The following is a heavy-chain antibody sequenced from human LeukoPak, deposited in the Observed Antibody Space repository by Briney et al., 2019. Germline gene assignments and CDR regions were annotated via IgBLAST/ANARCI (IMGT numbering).Heavy chain of an antibody. D-gene: IGHD3-22*01. V-gene: IGHV1-8*01. CDR1: GYTFTSYD. CDR3: ARFEVRGYYDSRSRAAFDI. CDR2: MNPNSGNT. Sequence: ASVKVSRKASGYTFTSYDINWVRQATGQGLEWMGWMNPNSGNTGYAQKFQGRVTMTRNTSISTAYMELSSLRSEDTAVYYCARFEVRGYYDSRSRAAFDIWGQGTMVTVSS. J-gene: IGHJ3*02.